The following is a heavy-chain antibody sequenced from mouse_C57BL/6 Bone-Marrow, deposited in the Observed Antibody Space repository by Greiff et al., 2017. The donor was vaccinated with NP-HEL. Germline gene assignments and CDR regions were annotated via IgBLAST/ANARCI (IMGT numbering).Heavy chain of an antibody. D-gene: IGHD1-1*01. J-gene: IGHJ2*01. CDR1: GYTFTSYT. Sequence: VQLQQSGAELARPGASVKMSCKASGYTFTSYTMHWVKQRPGQGLEWIGYINPSSGYTKYNQKFKDKATLTADKSSSTAYMQLSSLTSEDSAVYYCARGGYGRFYYGSSYVIFDYWGQGTTLTVSS. CDR2: INPSSGYT. V-gene: IGHV1-4*01. CDR3: ARGGYGRFYYGSSYVIFDY.